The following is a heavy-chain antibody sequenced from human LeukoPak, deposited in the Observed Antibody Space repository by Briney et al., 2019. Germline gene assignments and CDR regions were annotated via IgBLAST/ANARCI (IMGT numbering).Heavy chain of an antibody. V-gene: IGHV3-30*04. D-gene: IGHD3-16*02. CDR2: ISYDGSNK. CDR3: ARDRGLGDYVWGSYRGLDY. J-gene: IGHJ4*02. Sequence: GRSLRLSCAASGFTFSSYAMHWVRQAPGKGLEGVAVISYDGSNKYYADSVKGRFTISRDNPKNTLYLQMNSLRVEDTAVYYCARDRGLGDYVWGSYRGLDYWGQGTLVTVSS. CDR1: GFTFSSYA.